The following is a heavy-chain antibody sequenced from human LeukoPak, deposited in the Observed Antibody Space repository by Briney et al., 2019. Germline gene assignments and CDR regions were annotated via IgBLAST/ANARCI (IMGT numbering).Heavy chain of an antibody. CDR1: GFTFSSYG. D-gene: IGHD3-10*01. CDR2: ISGSGGST. V-gene: IGHV3-23*01. J-gene: IGHJ4*02. CDR3: AKDLGQRPYYGQYYFDY. Sequence: GGSLRLSCAASGFTFSSYGMSWVRQAPGKGLEWVSAISGSGGSTYYADSVKGRFTISRDNSKNTLYLQMNSLRAEDTAVYYCAKDLGQRPYYGQYYFDYWGQGTLVTVSS.